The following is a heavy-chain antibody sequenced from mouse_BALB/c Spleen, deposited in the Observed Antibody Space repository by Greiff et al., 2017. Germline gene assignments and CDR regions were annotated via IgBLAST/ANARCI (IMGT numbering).Heavy chain of an antibody. D-gene: IGHD2-1*01. CDR2: IYPGDGST. V-gene: IGHV1S56*01. CDR3: ARGGNPYYFDY. J-gene: IGHJ2*01. CDR1: GYTFTSYD. Sequence: VQLQESGPVLVKPGALVKISCKASGYTFTSYDINWVKQTPGQGLEWIGWIYPGDGSTKYNEKFKGKATLTADTSSSTAYMQLSSLSSENSAVYFCARGGNPYYFDYWGQGTTLTVSS.